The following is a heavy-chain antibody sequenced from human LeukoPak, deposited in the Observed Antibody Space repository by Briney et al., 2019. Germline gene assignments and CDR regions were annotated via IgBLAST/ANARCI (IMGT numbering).Heavy chain of an antibody. CDR2: ISGSGDAT. D-gene: IGHD3-16*01. Sequence: GGSLRLSCAASGFTFSSYGMNWVRQAPGKGLEWVSAISGSGDATYYSDSVEGRFTISRDNSKNTLYLQMSSLRAEDTAVYYCAKRMITFGGLKGGFDYWGQGTLVTVSS. J-gene: IGHJ4*02. CDR1: GFTFSSYG. V-gene: IGHV3-23*01. CDR3: AKRMITFGGLKGGFDY.